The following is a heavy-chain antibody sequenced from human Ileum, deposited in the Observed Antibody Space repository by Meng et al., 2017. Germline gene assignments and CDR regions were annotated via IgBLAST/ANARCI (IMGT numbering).Heavy chain of an antibody. V-gene: IGHV7-4-1*02. CDR2: INTNTGDP. Sequence: HVQLVKSVYELKGPGASVKVSCKGSGYTFTNYGMNWVRQAPGQGLEWMGWINTNTGDPTYAQAFTGRFVFSLDTSVNTAYLQISSLKAEDTAIYYCAREPRRFDHWGQGTLVTVSS. CDR3: AREPRRFDH. J-gene: IGHJ4*02. CDR1: GYTFTNYG.